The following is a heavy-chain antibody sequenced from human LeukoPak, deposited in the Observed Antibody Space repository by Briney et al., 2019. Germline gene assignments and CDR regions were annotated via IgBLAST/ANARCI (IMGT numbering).Heavy chain of an antibody. V-gene: IGHV5-51*01. CDR3: ARRRVSSGSTLYYNYGMDV. Sequence: GESLKISCKGSGYSFTSYWIGWVRQMPGKGLEWMGIIYPGDSDTKNSPSFQGQVTISADKSVSTAYLQWSSLKASDTAMYYCARRRVSSGSTLYYNYGMDVWGQGTTVTVSS. J-gene: IGHJ6*02. D-gene: IGHD3-22*01. CDR2: IYPGDSDT. CDR1: GYSFTSYW.